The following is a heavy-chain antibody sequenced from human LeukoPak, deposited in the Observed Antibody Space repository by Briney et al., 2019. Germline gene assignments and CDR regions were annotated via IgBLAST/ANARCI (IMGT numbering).Heavy chain of an antibody. Sequence: PGGSLRLSCAASGFTFSSNAMSWVRQAPGKGLEWASAISGSGGSTYYADSVKGRFTISRVNSKNTLYLQMNSLRAEDTAVYYCGYTNNFYHWGQGALVVVSA. CDR1: GFTFSSNA. CDR2: ISGSGGST. D-gene: IGHD3-16*02. J-gene: IGHJ4*02. CDR3: GYTNNFYH. V-gene: IGHV3-23*01.